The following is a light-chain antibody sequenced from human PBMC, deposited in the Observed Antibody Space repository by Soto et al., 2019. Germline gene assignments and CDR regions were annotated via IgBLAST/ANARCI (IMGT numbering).Light chain of an antibody. CDR2: AES. J-gene: IGKJ4*01. V-gene: IGKV1-27*01. Sequence: DVQRTQAPSSLSASVRDRVTITCRAIQGISNYLAWYQQKPGKVPKLMIYAESILQSGVPSRFSGSGSGTDFTLTISSLQPEDVATYYCQKYNSAPRTFGGATKVEIK. CDR1: QGISNY. CDR3: QKYNSAPRT.